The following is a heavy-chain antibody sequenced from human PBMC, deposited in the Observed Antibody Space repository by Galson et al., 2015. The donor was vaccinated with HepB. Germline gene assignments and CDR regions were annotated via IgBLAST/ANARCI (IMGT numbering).Heavy chain of an antibody. Sequence: SLRLSCAASGFTFSNAWMSWVRQAPGKGLEWVGRIKSKTDGGTTDYAAPVKGRFTISRDDSKNTLYLQMNSLKTEDTAVYYCTTCIVATICYYYYGMDVWGQGTPVTVSS. CDR3: TTCIVATICYYYYGMDV. J-gene: IGHJ6*02. CDR2: IKSKTDGGTT. V-gene: IGHV3-15*01. CDR1: GFTFSNAW. D-gene: IGHD5-12*01.